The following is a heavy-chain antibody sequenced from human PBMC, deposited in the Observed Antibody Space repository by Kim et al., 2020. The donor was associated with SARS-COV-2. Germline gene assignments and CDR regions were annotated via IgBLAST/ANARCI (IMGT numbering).Heavy chain of an antibody. D-gene: IGHD3-9*01. CDR3: ARVRYFDSSYFDY. Sequence: YSQKFQGRVTITRDTSASTAYMELSSLRSEDTAVYYCARVRYFDSSYFDYWGQGTLVTVSS. J-gene: IGHJ4*02. V-gene: IGHV1-3*01.